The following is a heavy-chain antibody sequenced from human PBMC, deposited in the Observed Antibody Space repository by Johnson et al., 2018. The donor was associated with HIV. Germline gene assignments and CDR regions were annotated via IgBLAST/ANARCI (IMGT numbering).Heavy chain of an antibody. CDR1: GFTFSSYG. V-gene: IGHV3-30*18. CDR2: ISYDGSNK. Sequence: VLLLESGGGVVQPGRSLRLSCAASGFTFSSYGMHWVRQAPGKGLEWVAVISYDGSNKYYADSVKGRFTISRDNSKNTLYLQMNSLRAEDTAVYYCAKDKSNAFDIWGQGTMVTVSS. J-gene: IGHJ3*02. CDR3: AKDKSNAFDI.